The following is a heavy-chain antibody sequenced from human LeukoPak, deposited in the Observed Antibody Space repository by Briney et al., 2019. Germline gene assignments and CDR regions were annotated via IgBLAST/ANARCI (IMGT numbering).Heavy chain of an antibody. CDR2: ISISTSYI. D-gene: IGHD2-15*01. CDR3: ARGDCSGGTCGLYYYYYFMDV. Sequence: GPLRLSCAASGFTFSSYSMNWVRQAPGKGLEWVSSISISTSYIYYADSAKGRFTISRDNAKNSLYLQMNSLGAEDTAVYYCARGDCSGGTCGLYYYYYFMDVWGKGTTVTVSS. CDR1: GFTFSSYS. J-gene: IGHJ6*03. V-gene: IGHV3-21*06.